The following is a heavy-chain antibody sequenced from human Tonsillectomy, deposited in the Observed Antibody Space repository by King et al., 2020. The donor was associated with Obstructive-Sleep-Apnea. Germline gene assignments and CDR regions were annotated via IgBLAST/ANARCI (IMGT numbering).Heavy chain of an antibody. CDR2: ITPHGCST. Sequence: VQLVQSGAEVKEPGASVKVSCKASGYTFTSYYIHWVRQAPGQWLEWMGMITPHGCSTRCAQNFQGRVTMTRDTSTGTVYMELSSLRSEDTAVYYCARGCLVAASFDNWGQGTLVTVSS. V-gene: IGHV1-46*01. J-gene: IGHJ4*02. CDR1: GYTFTSYY. D-gene: IGHD2-15*01. CDR3: ARGCLVAASFDN.